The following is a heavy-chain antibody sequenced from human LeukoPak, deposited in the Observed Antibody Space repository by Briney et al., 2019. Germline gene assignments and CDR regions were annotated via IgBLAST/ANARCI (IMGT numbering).Heavy chain of an antibody. Sequence: GRSLRLSCAASGFTFSSYGMHWVRQAPGKGLEWVSAISGSGGSTYYADSVKGRFTISRDNSKNMVHLQMNSLTGEDTALYYCVRRGDASSGWGDHDFWGQGALVTVSS. J-gene: IGHJ4*02. CDR3: VRRGDASSGWGDHDF. D-gene: IGHD6-25*01. V-gene: IGHV3-23*01. CDR2: ISGSGGST. CDR1: GFTFSSYG.